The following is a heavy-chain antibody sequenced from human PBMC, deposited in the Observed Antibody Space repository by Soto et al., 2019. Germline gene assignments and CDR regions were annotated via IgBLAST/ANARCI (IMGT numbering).Heavy chain of an antibody. CDR1: GGSVSSTSYY. Sequence: SETLSLTCTVSGGSVSSTSYYWTWIRQPPGKGLEWIGYIHYSGSTNYNPSLKSRVAMSVDTSKNHFSLKLSSVTAADTAVYFCARDFAYFDSWGQGTLVTVSS. CDR3: ARDFAYFDS. V-gene: IGHV4-61*01. D-gene: IGHD3-3*01. CDR2: IHYSGST. J-gene: IGHJ4*02.